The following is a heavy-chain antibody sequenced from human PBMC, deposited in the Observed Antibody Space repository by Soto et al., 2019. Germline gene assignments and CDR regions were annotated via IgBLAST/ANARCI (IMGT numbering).Heavy chain of an antibody. V-gene: IGHV3-15*07. J-gene: IGHJ3*02. CDR2: IKSKTDVGTT. CDR1: GFTFSNAW. CDR3: TTGPIVAANPRHAFDI. D-gene: IGHD2-15*01. Sequence: GGSLRLSCAASGFTFSNAWMNWVRQAPGKGLEWVGRIKSKTDVGTTDYAAPVKGRFTISRDDTKNRLYLQMNSLKTEDTAVYYCTTGPIVAANPRHAFDIWGQVTMVTVSS.